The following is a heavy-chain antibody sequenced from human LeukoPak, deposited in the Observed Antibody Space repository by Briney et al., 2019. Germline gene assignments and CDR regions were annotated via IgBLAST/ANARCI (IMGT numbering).Heavy chain of an antibody. Sequence: GGSLRLSCAASGFTFSSYGMHWVRQAPGKGLEWVAFIRYDGSNKYYADSVKGRFTISRDNSKNTLYLQMNSLRAEDTAVYYCAKDVPDSGSYWSRLDYWGQGTLVTVSS. J-gene: IGHJ4*02. CDR1: GFTFSSYG. D-gene: IGHD1-26*01. CDR2: IRYDGSNK. CDR3: AKDVPDSGSYWSRLDY. V-gene: IGHV3-30*02.